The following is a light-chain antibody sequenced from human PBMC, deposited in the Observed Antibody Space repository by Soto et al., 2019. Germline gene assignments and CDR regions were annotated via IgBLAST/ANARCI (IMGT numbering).Light chain of an antibody. Sequence: EIVLTQSPGTLSLSPGEGATLSCRASQNINNNYLAWYQQKPGQAPRLLIHGASSRATGIPDRFSGSGSGTDFTLTISRLEPKDFAVYYCQQYTTSLLTFGGGTKVEIK. CDR2: GAS. J-gene: IGKJ4*01. CDR3: QQYTTSLLT. CDR1: QNINNNY. V-gene: IGKV3-20*01.